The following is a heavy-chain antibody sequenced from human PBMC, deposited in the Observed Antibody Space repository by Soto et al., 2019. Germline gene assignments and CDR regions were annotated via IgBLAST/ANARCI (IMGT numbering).Heavy chain of an antibody. CDR2: TRRTAYSYTT. D-gene: IGHD5-18*01. CDR3: ARDRSGRYGYDY. Sequence: EVQLVESGGGLVQPGESLRLSCAASGFTFSDHYMDWVRQAPGKGLELVGHTRRTAYSYTTEYVASVEGRYTISSDDSKNVLDLKMNSLKTAHTAVYYFARDRSGRYGYDYWGQGTLVTVPS. J-gene: IGHJ4*02. V-gene: IGHV3-72*01. CDR1: GFTFSDHY.